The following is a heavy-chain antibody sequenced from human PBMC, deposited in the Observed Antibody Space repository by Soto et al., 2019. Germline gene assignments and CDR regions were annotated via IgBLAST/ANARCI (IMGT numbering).Heavy chain of an antibody. Sequence: GGSLRLSCAASGFTFSSYAMHWVRQAPGKGLEWVAVISYDGSNKYYADSVKGRFTISRDNSKNTLYLQMNSLRAEDTAVYYCAIYRRLHYGGNSGYYYYGMDAWGQGTTVTDSS. CDR2: ISYDGSNK. V-gene: IGHV3-30-3*01. CDR3: AIYRRLHYGGNSGYYYYGMDA. CDR1: GFTFSSYA. D-gene: IGHD4-17*01. J-gene: IGHJ6*02.